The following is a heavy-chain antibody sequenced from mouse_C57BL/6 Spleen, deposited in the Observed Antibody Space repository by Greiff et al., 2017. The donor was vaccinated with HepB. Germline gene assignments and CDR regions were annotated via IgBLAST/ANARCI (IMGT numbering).Heavy chain of an antibody. D-gene: IGHD2-3*01. J-gene: IGHJ4*01. Sequence: EVQVVESGGGLVQPGGSMKLSCAASGFTFSDAWMDWVRQSPEKGLEWVAEIRNKANNHATYYAESVKGRFTISRDDSKSSVYLQMNSLRAEDTGIYYCTRRLLPYAMDYWGQGTSVTVSS. V-gene: IGHV6-6*01. CDR1: GFTFSDAW. CDR2: IRNKANNHAT. CDR3: TRRLLPYAMDY.